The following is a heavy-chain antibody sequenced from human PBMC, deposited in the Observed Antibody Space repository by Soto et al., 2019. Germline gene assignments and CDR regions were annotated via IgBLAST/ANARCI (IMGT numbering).Heavy chain of an antibody. D-gene: IGHD3-10*01. J-gene: IGHJ5*02. CDR3: ARGLLLWSRHLGDWFDP. Sequence: SETLSLTCTVSGGSISSGGYYWSWIRQHPGKGPEWIGYIYYSGSTYYNPSLKSRVTISVDTSKNQFSLKLSSVTAADTAVYYCARGLLLWSRHLGDWFDPWGQGTLVTVSS. CDR1: GGSISSGGYY. CDR2: IYYSGST. V-gene: IGHV4-31*03.